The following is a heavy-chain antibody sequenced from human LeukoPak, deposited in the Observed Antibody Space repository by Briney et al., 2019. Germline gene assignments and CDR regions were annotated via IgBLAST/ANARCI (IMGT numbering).Heavy chain of an antibody. V-gene: IGHV4-34*01. CDR3: ARVGVYDYAWGSYPYYYYGMDV. D-gene: IGHD3-16*02. CDR2: INHSGST. J-gene: IGHJ6*02. Sequence: PGGSLRLSCAASGFTFSSYWMSWIRQPPGEGLEWIGEINHSGSTNYNPSLKSRVTISVDTSKNQFSLKLSSVTAADTAVYYCARVGVYDYAWGSYPYYYYGMDVWGQGTTVTVSS. CDR1: GFTFSSYW.